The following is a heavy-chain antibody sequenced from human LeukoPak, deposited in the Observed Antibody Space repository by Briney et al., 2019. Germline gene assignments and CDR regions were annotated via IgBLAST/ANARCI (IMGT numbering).Heavy chain of an antibody. Sequence: GGSLRLSCEASGFSFSSHAMQWVRQAPGKGLEWVGLIWYDGSNTYYADSVQGRFTISRDNSKNTLYLQMNSLRAEDTAIYYCARDTGNHPNNWLDPWGQGTLVTVSS. CDR3: ARDTGNHPNNWLDP. V-gene: IGHV3-33*01. CDR1: GFSFSSHA. CDR2: IWYDGSNT. D-gene: IGHD1-14*01. J-gene: IGHJ5*02.